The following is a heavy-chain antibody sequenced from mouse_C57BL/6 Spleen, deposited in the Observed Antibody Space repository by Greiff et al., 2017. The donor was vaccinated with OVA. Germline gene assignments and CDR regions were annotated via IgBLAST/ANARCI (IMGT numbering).Heavy chain of an antibody. J-gene: IGHJ2*01. Sequence: QVQLQQSGAELVKPGASVKLSCKASGYTFTSYWMHWVKQRPGRGLEWTGRIDPNSGGTKYNEKFKSKATLTVDKPSSTAYMQLSSLTSEDSAVYYCARSGGYDPYYFDYWGQGTTLTVSS. CDR2: IDPNSGGT. CDR3: ARSGGYDPYYFDY. D-gene: IGHD2-2*01. V-gene: IGHV1-72*01. CDR1: GYTFTSYW.